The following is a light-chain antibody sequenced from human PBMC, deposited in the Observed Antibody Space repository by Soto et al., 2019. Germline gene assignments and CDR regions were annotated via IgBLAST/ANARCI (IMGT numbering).Light chain of an antibody. J-gene: IGKJ1*01. CDR3: QQYGSSTWA. CDR2: GAS. CDR1: QSVTSNY. Sequence: EIVFTQSPGTLSLSLGERATLACRGSQSVTSNYLAWYQKKAGQDPRILIFGASIRDTGIPDRYSGSGSGTDFNLTISRLETEDFAVYEGQQYGSSTWAFGPGTKVDIK. V-gene: IGKV3-20*01.